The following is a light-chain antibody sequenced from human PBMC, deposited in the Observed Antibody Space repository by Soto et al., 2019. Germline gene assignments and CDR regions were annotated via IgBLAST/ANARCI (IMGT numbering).Light chain of an antibody. CDR3: SSHTSSSTPYV. Sequence: QSVLTQPASVSGSPGQSITISCTGTSSDVGGYDYVSWYQQHPGKAPKLMIYEVTNRPSGVSNRFSGSKSGNTASLTISGLQVEDEADYYCSSHTSSSTPYVFGTGTKVTVL. CDR1: SSDVGGYDY. V-gene: IGLV2-14*01. J-gene: IGLJ1*01. CDR2: EVT.